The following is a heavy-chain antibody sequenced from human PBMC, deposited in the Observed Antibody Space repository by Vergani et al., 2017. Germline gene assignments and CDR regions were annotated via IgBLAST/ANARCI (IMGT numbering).Heavy chain of an antibody. CDR3: AKDLGTSSGGGWFDP. J-gene: IGHJ5*02. CDR2: ISWNSNSI. V-gene: IGHV3-9*02. D-gene: IGHD6-6*01. Sequence: EVQLEESGGGLVLPGRSLRLSCVASGFTSAGYAMHWVRQAPGRGLEWVSGISWNSNSIGYADSVQGRFTISRDNAKNSLYLQMNSLRAEDTALYYCAKDLGTSSGGGWFDPWGQRTLVTVSS. CDR1: GFTSAGYA.